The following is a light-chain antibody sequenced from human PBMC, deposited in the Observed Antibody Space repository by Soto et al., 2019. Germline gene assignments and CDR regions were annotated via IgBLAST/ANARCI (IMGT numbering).Light chain of an antibody. CDR1: SSDVGGYNY. CDR2: DVN. Sequence: QSALTQPRSVSGCPGQSVTISCTGTSSDVGGYNYVSWYQQHPGKAPKLMIYDVNKRPSGVPDRFSGSKSGNTASLTISGLQADDEADYYCCSYAGSYIFYVFGTGTKVTVL. CDR3: CSYAGSYIFYV. V-gene: IGLV2-11*01. J-gene: IGLJ1*01.